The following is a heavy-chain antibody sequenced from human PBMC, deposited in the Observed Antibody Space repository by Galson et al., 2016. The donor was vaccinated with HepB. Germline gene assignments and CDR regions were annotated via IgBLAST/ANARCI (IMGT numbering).Heavy chain of an antibody. Sequence: SVKVSCKASGYTFTNYGIGWVRQAPGQGLEWMGIINPSGGSTSYAQKFQGRVTLTRDTSTSTDYMELSRLRSDDTAGYYCAGDNRHWFDPWGQGTLVTVSS. CDR2: INPSGGST. CDR1: GYTFTNYG. V-gene: IGHV1-46*01. D-gene: IGHD2/OR15-2a*01. J-gene: IGHJ5*02. CDR3: AGDNRHWFDP.